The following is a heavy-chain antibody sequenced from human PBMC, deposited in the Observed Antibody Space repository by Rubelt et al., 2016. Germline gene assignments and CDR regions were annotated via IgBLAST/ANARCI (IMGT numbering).Heavy chain of an antibody. V-gene: IGHV3-NL1*01. CDR2: IGPGRAYT. CDR3: AKVYYGTSGYYRYYFDY. Sequence: QVQLVESGGGVVQPGRSLRLSCAASAFTFSTFGMHWVRQAPGKGLEWVSAIGPGRAYTYYADSVKGRFTMSRGNSKNTLDLHMDSLRAEDTAVYYGAKVYYGTSGYYRYYFDYWGQGTLVTVSS. D-gene: IGHD3-22*01. CDR1: AFTFSTFG. J-gene: IGHJ4*02.